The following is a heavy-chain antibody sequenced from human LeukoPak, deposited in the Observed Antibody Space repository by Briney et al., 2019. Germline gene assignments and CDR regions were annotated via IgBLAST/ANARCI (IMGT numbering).Heavy chain of an antibody. CDR1: GYTFTIYY. V-gene: IGHV1-46*01. D-gene: IGHD1-1*01. J-gene: IGHJ4*02. CDR3: ARDGTGTKRFDY. CDR2: INPSGGST. Sequence: ASVKVSCKASGYTFTIYYMHWVRQAPGQGLEWMGIINPSGGSTSYAQKFQGRVTMTRDTSTSTVYMELSSLRSEDTAVYYCARDGTGTKRFDYWGQGTLVTVSS.